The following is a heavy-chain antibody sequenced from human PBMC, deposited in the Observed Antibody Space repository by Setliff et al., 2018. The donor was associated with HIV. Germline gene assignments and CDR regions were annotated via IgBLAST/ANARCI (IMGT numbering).Heavy chain of an antibody. CDR1: GTTFSTYL. CDR3: ARDHQTMLWLDY. V-gene: IGHV1-69*10. D-gene: IGHD2-21*01. CDR2: IIPILGTE. J-gene: IGHJ4*02. Sequence: SVKVSCKASGTTFSTYLFTWVRQAPGQGFEWMGGIIPILGTEKYARKFHGRVTLTADMSTNTAYMELRSLTSEDTAVYYCARDHQTMLWLDYWGQGTLVTVSS.